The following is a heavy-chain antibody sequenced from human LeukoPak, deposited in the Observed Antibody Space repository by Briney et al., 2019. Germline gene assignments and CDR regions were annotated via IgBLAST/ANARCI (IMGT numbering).Heavy chain of an antibody. CDR1: GFTVSSSY. D-gene: IGHD3-22*01. CDR2: IYSTGST. J-gene: IGHJ3*02. Sequence: GGSLRLSCAASGFTVSSSYMNWVRQAPGKGLEWVSVIYSTGSTQYADSVKGRFTISRDNSKNTLYLQMNSLRAEDTAVYYCAAPDDSSGYYYGTDAFDIWGQGTMVTVSS. V-gene: IGHV3-53*01. CDR3: AAPDDSSGYYYGTDAFDI.